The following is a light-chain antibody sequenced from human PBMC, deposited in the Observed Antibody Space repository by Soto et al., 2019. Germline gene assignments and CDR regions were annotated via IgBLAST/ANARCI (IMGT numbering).Light chain of an antibody. J-gene: IGKJ1*01. CDR1: ENIRSY. Sequence: DIQMTQSPSSLSASVGDRVTITCRASENIRSYLNWYLHKPGKAPKLLIYAASTLQSGVPSRFSGSGSGTHFTLTISNLQPEDCATYFCQQSYNSPPTLGQGTKVDIK. CDR2: AAS. V-gene: IGKV1-39*01. CDR3: QQSYNSPPT.